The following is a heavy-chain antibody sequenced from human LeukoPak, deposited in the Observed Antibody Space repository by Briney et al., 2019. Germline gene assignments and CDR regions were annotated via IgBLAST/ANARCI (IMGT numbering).Heavy chain of an antibody. V-gene: IGHV4-38-2*01. CDR1: GYSINSGYF. J-gene: IGHJ6*03. D-gene: IGHD4-17*01. CDR3: ASKPTVIKSVYMDV. Sequence: SETLSLTCGVSGYSINSGYFRGWMRQPPGKGLEWIGSIYSTGSTYYNPSLNSRVTISTDPSKNQFSLKLTSVTAADTAIYYCASKPTVIKSVYMDVWGKGTTVTVSS. CDR2: IYSTGST.